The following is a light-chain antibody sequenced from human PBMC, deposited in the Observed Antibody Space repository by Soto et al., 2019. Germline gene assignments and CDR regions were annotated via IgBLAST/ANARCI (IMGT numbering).Light chain of an antibody. J-gene: IGKJ1*01. CDR2: AAS. CDR1: QSISNY. CDR3: QQSYSTPRT. V-gene: IGKV1-39*01. Sequence: DIQMTQSPSSLSASVGDRVTITCRASQSISNYLNWYQQKPGKAPKLLMYAASSLQSGVPSRFGGSGSGTDFTLTISSLQPDDFATYYCQQSYSTPRTFGQGTKVEIK.